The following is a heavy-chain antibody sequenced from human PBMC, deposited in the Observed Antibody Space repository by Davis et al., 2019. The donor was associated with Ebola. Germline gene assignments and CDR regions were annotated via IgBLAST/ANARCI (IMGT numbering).Heavy chain of an antibody. D-gene: IGHD5-18*01. CDR2: INHSGST. CDR3: ARGRRSGYSYGTHYYYYYGMDV. CDR1: GGSFSGYY. V-gene: IGHV4-34*01. Sequence: GSLRLSCAVYGGSFSGYYWSWIRQPPGKGLEWIGEINHSGSTNYNPSPKSRVTISVDTSKNQFSLKLSSVTAADTAVYYCARGRRSGYSYGTHYYYYYGMDVWGQGTTVTVSS. J-gene: IGHJ6*02.